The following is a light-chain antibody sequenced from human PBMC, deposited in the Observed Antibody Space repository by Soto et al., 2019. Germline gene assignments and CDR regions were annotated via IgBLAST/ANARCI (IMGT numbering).Light chain of an antibody. CDR3: QQSYSTPIA. CDR2: AAS. CDR1: QGISSY. Sequence: DIQMTQSKSSLSVSVRDRVTTTCRASQGISSYLNWYQQKPGKVPKLLIYAASSLQSGVPSRFSGSGSGTDFTLTISSLQPEDFATYYCQQSYSTPIAFGQGRRLAVK. V-gene: IGKV1-39*01. J-gene: IGKJ5*01.